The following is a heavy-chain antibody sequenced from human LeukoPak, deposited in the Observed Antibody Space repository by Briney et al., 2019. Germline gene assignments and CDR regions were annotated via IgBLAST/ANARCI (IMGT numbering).Heavy chain of an antibody. CDR1: GFTFSSYS. J-gene: IGHJ4*02. D-gene: IGHD6-13*01. CDR2: ISGSGGST. Sequence: GGSLRLSCAASGFTFSSYSMNWVRQAPGKGLEWVSAISGSGGSTYYADSVKGRFTISRDNSKNTLYLQMNSLRAEDTAVYYCAKDHGLYSSSWDFDYWGQGTLVTVSS. CDR3: AKDHGLYSSSWDFDY. V-gene: IGHV3-23*01.